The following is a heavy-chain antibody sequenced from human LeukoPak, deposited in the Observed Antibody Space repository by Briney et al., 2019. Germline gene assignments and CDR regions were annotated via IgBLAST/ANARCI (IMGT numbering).Heavy chain of an antibody. D-gene: IGHD4-17*01. CDR1: GFTFDDYA. J-gene: IGHJ4*02. V-gene: IGHV3-48*03. CDR2: ISSSDSTI. CDR3: ARVAINDYGDYFDY. Sequence: GGSLRLSCAASGFTFDDYAMHWVRQAPGKGLEWVSYISSSDSTIYYADSVKGRFTISRDNAKNSLYLQMNSLRAEDTAVYYCARVAINDYGDYFDYWGQGTLVTVSS.